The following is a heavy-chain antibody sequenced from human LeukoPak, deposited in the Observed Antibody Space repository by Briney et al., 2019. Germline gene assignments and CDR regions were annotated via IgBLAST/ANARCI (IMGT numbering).Heavy chain of an antibody. J-gene: IGHJ4*02. CDR3: ARAPYYYDSSGYSDY. CDR1: GGTFSIYA. Sequence: SVKVSCNASGGTFSIYAISWVRQAPGQGLEWMGGIIPIFGTANYAQKFQGRVTITTDDSASTAYRELSSLRSEDAAVYYGARAPYYYDSSGYSDYWGQGTLVTVSS. CDR2: IIPIFGTA. D-gene: IGHD3-22*01. V-gene: IGHV1-69*05.